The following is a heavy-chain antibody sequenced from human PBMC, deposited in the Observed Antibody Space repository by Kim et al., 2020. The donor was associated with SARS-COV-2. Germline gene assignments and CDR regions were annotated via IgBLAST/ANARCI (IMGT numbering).Heavy chain of an antibody. Sequence: DYADSVKGRFTISRENAKTSRYLQMNSLRAEDTAVYYCAREKDGPTFDYWGQGTLVTVSS. V-gene: IGHV3-21*01. CDR3: AREKDGPTFDY. J-gene: IGHJ4*02.